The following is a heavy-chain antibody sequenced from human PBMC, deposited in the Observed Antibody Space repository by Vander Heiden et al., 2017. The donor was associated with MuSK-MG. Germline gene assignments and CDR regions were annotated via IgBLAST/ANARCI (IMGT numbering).Heavy chain of an antibody. J-gene: IGHJ3*01. Sequence: QVQLVQSGAEVKKPGSSVKVSCKASGGNFPSYSYSWVRQAPGQGLEWMGGVIPIYGTGNYPQKFRDRVSITADESTSTTYLEVTSLTPADTAVYFCARDRPHTVQIDGVTGSRGGFDVWGQGTMVIVSS. V-gene: IGHV1-69*12. CDR2: VIPIYGTG. D-gene: IGHD3-10*01. CDR3: ARDRPHTVQIDGVTGSRGGFDV. CDR1: GGNFPSYS.